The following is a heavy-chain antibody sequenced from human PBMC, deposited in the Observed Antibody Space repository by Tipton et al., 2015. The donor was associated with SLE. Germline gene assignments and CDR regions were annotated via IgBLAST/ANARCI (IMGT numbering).Heavy chain of an antibody. CDR2: VFYTGRT. J-gene: IGHJ6*03. V-gene: IGHV4-59*12. CDR1: GGSIGPYY. CDR3: ARDRGNWNYPTGDYNYIDV. Sequence: TLSLTCAVSGGSIGPYYWGWIRQPPGKGLEWIGYVFYTGRTTYNPSLERRVTISIDTSRTQFSLQLSSVTAADTAVYYCARDRGNWNYPTGDYNYIDVWGKGTTVTVSS. D-gene: IGHD1-7*01.